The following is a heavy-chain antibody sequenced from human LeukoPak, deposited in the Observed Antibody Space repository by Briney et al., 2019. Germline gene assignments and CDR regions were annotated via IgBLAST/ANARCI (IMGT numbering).Heavy chain of an antibody. D-gene: IGHD6-19*01. J-gene: IGHJ6*03. Sequence: SETLSLTCAVYGGSFSGYYRSWIRQPPGKGLEWIGEINHSGSTNYNPSLKSRVTISVDTSKNQFSLKLSSVTAADTAVYYCARQGKLGSSGWSLNWYYMDVWGKGTTVTVSS. CDR1: GGSFSGYY. CDR2: INHSGST. CDR3: ARQGKLGSSGWSLNWYYMDV. V-gene: IGHV4-34*01.